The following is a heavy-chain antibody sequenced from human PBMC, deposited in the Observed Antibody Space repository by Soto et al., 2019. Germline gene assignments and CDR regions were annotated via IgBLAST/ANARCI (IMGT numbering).Heavy chain of an antibody. J-gene: IGHJ3*01. D-gene: IGHD3-22*01. Sequence: SETLSLTCTVSGGSISSGGYCWSWIRQHPGKGLEWIGYIYYTGSTYYNPSLKSRVTMSVDTSKNQFSLRVSSVTAADTAVYYCARGPDYYDNSGMTFHVWGQGTMVTVSS. V-gene: IGHV4-31*03. CDR2: IYYTGST. CDR1: GGSISSGGYC. CDR3: ARGPDYYDNSGMTFHV.